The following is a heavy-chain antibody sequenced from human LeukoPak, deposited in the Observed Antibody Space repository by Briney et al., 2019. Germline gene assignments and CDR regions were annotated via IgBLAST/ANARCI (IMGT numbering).Heavy chain of an antibody. CDR3: VRALKVMGSGWYGDAFDM. CDR2: ISPEGDK. Sequence: QPGGTLRLSCAASGFPFSSHGMSWVRQVPGQGLEWVSRISPEGDKSYVNSVKGRFTASRDIGAKTVFLEMKSLRVEDTSIYYCVRALKVMGSGWYGDAFDMWGQGTMVTVSS. D-gene: IGHD6-13*01. CDR1: GFPFSSHG. V-gene: IGHV3-7*03. J-gene: IGHJ3*02.